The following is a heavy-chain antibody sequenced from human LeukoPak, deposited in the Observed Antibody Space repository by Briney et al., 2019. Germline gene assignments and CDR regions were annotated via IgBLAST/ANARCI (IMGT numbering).Heavy chain of an antibody. CDR1: GLTFSDYY. Sequence: PGGSLRLSCAASGLTFSDYYTGWIRQAPGKGLEWVSYISSSGSTIYYADSVKGRFTISRDNAKNSLYLQMNSLRAEDTAVYYCAREGDGYPPALKYWGQGTLVTVSS. V-gene: IGHV3-11*01. CDR2: ISSSGSTI. CDR3: AREGDGYPPALKY. D-gene: IGHD5-24*01. J-gene: IGHJ4*02.